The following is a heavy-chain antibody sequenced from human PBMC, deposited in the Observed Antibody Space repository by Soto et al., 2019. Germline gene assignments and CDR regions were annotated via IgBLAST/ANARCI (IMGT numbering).Heavy chain of an antibody. Sequence: ASVKVSCKASGYTFTSYGISWVRQAPGQGLEWMGWISAYNGNTNYAQKLQGRVTMTTDTSTSTAYMELRSLRSDDTAVYYCARVKVDDILTGYYNRWFDPWGKGTLVTVAS. CDR1: GYTFTSYG. J-gene: IGHJ5*02. V-gene: IGHV1-18*01. CDR2: ISAYNGNT. D-gene: IGHD3-9*01. CDR3: ARVKVDDILTGYYNRWFDP.